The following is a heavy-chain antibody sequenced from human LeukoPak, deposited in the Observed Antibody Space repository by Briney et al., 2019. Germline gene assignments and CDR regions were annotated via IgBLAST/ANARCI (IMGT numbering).Heavy chain of an antibody. J-gene: IGHJ5*02. CDR1: GFTFTSSA. D-gene: IGHD3-22*01. CDR3: AADYYDSSGYYYSPFDP. CDR2: IVVGSGNT. Sequence: SVTVSCKASGFTFTSSAMQWVRQARGQRLEWIGWIVVGSGNTNYAQKFQERVTITRDMSTSTAYMELSSLRSEDTAVYYCAADYYDSSGYYYSPFDPWGQGTLVTVSS. V-gene: IGHV1-58*02.